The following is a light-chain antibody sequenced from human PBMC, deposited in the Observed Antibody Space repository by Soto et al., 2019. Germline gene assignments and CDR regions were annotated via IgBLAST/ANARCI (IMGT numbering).Light chain of an antibody. CDR3: FSFTSLGTGV. V-gene: IGLV2-14*01. CDR1: SSDVGGYNH. J-gene: IGLJ3*02. Sequence: QSALTQPASVSGSPGQSITISCTGTSSDVGGYNHVAWYQQRPGKVPQVMIYEVTNRPSGVPDRFSGSKSGNTASLTISGLQAEDEADYYCFSFTSLGTGVFGGGTKLTVL. CDR2: EVT.